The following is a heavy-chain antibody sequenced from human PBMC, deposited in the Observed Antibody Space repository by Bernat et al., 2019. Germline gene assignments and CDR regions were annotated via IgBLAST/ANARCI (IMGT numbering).Heavy chain of an antibody. CDR3: ARGNMAASIFY. V-gene: IGHV4-34*01. CDR2: ISHSGRT. Sequence: QVQLQQWGAGLLKPSETLSLTCAVYGGSFSGYSWTWIRQPPGKGLEWIGEISHSGRTNYNPSLKSRATISIDTSKNQFSLSLSSVTAADTALYYCARGNMAASIFYWGQGTLVTVSS. D-gene: IGHD6-13*01. CDR1: GGSFSGYS. J-gene: IGHJ4*02.